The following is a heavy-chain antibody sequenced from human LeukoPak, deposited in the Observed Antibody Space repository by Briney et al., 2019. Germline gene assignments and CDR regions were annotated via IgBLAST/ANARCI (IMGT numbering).Heavy chain of an antibody. CDR1: GFTFSSYE. V-gene: IGHV3-48*03. Sequence: GGSLRLSCAAPGFTFSSYEMNWVRQAPGKGLEWVSYISSSGSTIYYADSVKGRFTISRDNAKNSLYLQMNSLRAEDTAVYYCAREGSYYDSPDAFDIWGQGTMVTVSS. J-gene: IGHJ3*02. D-gene: IGHD3-22*01. CDR2: ISSSGSTI. CDR3: AREGSYYDSPDAFDI.